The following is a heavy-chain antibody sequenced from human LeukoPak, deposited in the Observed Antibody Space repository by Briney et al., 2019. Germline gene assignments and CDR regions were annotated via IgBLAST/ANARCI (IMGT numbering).Heavy chain of an antibody. J-gene: IGHJ4*02. CDR1: GFTFSSYS. Sequence: GGSLRLSCAASGFTFSSYSMNWVRQAPGKGLEWVSSISSSSYIYYADSVKGRFTISRDNTKNSLYLQMNSLGAEDTAVYYCARGKVDFAFWGQGTVITVSS. D-gene: IGHD3-9*01. CDR3: ARGKVDFAF. V-gene: IGHV3-21*01. CDR2: ISSSSYI.